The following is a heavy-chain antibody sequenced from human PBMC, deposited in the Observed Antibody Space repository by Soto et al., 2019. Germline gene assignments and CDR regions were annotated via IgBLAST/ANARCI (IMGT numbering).Heavy chain of an antibody. CDR2: INPSGGST. V-gene: IGHV1-46*01. CDR1: GYTFTSYY. J-gene: IGHJ4*02. CDR3: AGDNSRAIGVVVAASPSIDY. Sequence: QVQLVQSGAEVKKPGASVKVSCKASGYTFTSYYMHWVRQAPGQGLEWMGIINPSGGSTSYAQKCQGRVTMTRDTSPSTVYMELSSLRSEDTAVYYCAGDNSRAIGVVVAASPSIDYWGQGTLVTVSS. D-gene: IGHD2-15*01.